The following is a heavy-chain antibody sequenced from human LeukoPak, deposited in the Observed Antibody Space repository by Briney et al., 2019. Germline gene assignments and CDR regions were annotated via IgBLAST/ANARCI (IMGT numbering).Heavy chain of an antibody. D-gene: IGHD2-8*02. CDR1: GYTFTSYG. J-gene: IGHJ6*02. CDR2: ISAYNGNT. Sequence: ASVKVSCKASGYTFTSYGISWVRQAPGQGLEWMGWISAYNGNTNYAQKLQGRVTMTTDTSTSTAYMELRSLRSDDTAVYYCARGKAEPPTSWWPPLYYYYGMDVWGQGTTVTVSS. V-gene: IGHV1-18*01. CDR3: ARGKAEPPTSWWPPLYYYYGMDV.